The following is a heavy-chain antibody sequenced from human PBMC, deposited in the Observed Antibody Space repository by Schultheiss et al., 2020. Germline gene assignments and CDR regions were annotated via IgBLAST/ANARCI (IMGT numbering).Heavy chain of an antibody. CDR3: ARDRGSSGYFIDY. D-gene: IGHD2-15*01. CDR1: GGSISSSSYY. V-gene: IGHV4-39*07. CDR2: IYYSGST. Sequence: SETLSLTCNVSGGSISSSSYYWGWIRQPPGKGLEWIGRIYYSGSTNYNPSLKSRVTISVDTSKNQFSLKLSSVTAADTAVYYCARDRGSSGYFIDYWGQGTLVTVPS. J-gene: IGHJ4*02.